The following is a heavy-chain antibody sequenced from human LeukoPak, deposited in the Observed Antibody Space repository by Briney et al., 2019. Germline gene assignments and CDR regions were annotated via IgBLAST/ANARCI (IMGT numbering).Heavy chain of an antibody. V-gene: IGHV1-2*02. D-gene: IGHD3-22*01. CDR1: GYTFTGYY. CDR2: INPNSGGT. J-gene: IGHJ4*02. Sequence: GASVKVSCKASGYTFTGYYMHWVRQAPEQGLEWMGWINPNSGGTNYAQKFQGRVTMTRDTSISTAYMELSRLRSDDTAVYYCARDAHYYDSSGHFDYWGQGTLVTVSS. CDR3: ARDAHYYDSSGHFDY.